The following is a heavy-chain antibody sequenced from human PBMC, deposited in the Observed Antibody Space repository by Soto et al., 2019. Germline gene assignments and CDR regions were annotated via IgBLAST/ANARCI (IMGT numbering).Heavy chain of an antibody. Sequence: QITLKESGPTLVKPTQTLTLTCTLSGFSLRSPGVGVGWIRQTPGKALEWLELIFWTNDVRYSPSLRSRLTITNDTSTNQVVLTTPNVDPVDTGTYYCTHRRNVYSDSAAEFDYWGSGTRVSVSS. CDR3: THRRNVYSDSAAEFDY. V-gene: IGHV2-5*01. CDR2: IFWTNDV. D-gene: IGHD4-17*01. CDR1: GFSLRSPGVG. J-gene: IGHJ4*02.